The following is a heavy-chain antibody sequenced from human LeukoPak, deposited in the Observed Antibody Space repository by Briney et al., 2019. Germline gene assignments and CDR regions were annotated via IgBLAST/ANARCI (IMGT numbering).Heavy chain of an antibody. Sequence: GGSLRLSCAASGFKFDAYAINWVRQPPGKGLEWVSIISWNGGFKDYADSVKGRFTISRDNVQNSVYLDMNSLRPEDTAFYFCAKVRGTYSSGFYFDSWGQGTLVTVSS. CDR2: ISWNGGFK. J-gene: IGHJ4*02. CDR3: AKVRGTYSSGFYFDS. CDR1: GFKFDAYA. D-gene: IGHD6-19*01. V-gene: IGHV3-9*01.